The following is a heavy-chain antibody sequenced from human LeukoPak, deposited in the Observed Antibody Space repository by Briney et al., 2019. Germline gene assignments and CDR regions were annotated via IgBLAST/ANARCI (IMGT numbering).Heavy chain of an antibody. CDR2: ISGGFNGDS. CDR3: ARDEKKYCSGGSCPAYFDY. V-gene: IGHV1-18*01. D-gene: IGHD2-15*01. Sequence: ASVKVSCKTSGYNFRHYGISWVRQAPGQGLEWMAWISGGFNGDSNYALKRRGRLTMTTNTSTNTAYMELRSLRSGDTAVYYCARDEKKYCSGGSCPAYFDYWGQGTLVTVSS. J-gene: IGHJ4*02. CDR1: GYNFRHYG.